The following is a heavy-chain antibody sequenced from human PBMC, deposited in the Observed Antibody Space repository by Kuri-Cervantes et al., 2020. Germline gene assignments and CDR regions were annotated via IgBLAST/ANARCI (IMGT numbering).Heavy chain of an antibody. D-gene: IGHD5-18*01. CDR2: ISYDGSNK. CDR3: ARDSGGIQLAY. V-gene: IGHV3-30*07. Sequence: GGSLRLSCAASGFTFSSYAMHWVRQAPGKGLEWVAVISYDGSNKYYADSVKGRFTISRDNAKNLLFLQMNSLRDEDTAVYFCARDSGGIQLAYWGQGTLVTVSS. CDR1: GFTFSSYA. J-gene: IGHJ4*02.